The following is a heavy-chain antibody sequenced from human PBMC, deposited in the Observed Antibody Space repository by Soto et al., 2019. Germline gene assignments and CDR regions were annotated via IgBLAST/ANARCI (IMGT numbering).Heavy chain of an antibody. D-gene: IGHD3-9*01. CDR2: IYHTGST. CDR3: SRDLSDDIFTGTRPLGF. Sequence: SETLSLTCVVSGGAISGGGHYWHWIRQHAGRGLEYIGYIYHTGSTYYNPSLQSRVTISLDTSGNNFSLNLRSVTAADTAVYFCSRDLSDDIFTGTRPLGFWGQGALVTVSS. J-gene: IGHJ1*01. CDR1: GGAISGGGHY. V-gene: IGHV4-31*11.